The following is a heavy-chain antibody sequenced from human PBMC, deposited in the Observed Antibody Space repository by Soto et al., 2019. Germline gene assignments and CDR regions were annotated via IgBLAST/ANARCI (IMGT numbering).Heavy chain of an antibody. CDR1: VFTVTNFD. D-gene: IGHD3-10*01. J-gene: IGHJ6*02. CDR2: MNLNSGNT. CDR3: ARQGFGVLHGLVDV. V-gene: IGHV1-8*01. Sequence: ASVKVSCKASVFTVTNFDINWVRQATGQGPEWMGWMNLNSGNTGYAEKFRDRVTMTRNSSITTAYMELNNLGSEDTAVYYCARQGFGVLHGLVDVWGQGTTVTVSS.